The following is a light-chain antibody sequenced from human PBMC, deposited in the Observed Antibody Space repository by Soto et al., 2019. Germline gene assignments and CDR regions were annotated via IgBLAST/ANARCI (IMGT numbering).Light chain of an antibody. J-gene: IGKJ1*01. CDR2: GAS. V-gene: IGKV3-20*01. Sequence: EIVLTQSTSTLSLSPGERATLSCRASQSLSSSYLAWYQQKPGQAPRLLIYGASSRATGIPDRFSGSGSGTHFTLTISILEPEDFAVDYCQKYGSSWKFGQGTKVDIK. CDR3: QKYGSSWK. CDR1: QSLSSSY.